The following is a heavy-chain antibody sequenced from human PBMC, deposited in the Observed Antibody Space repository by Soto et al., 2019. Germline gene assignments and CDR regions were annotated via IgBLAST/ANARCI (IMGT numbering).Heavy chain of an antibody. Sequence: GGSLRLSCAGSGFTFGDSYMSWIRQAPGKGLEWLSYVSPGSRYPAYADSVKGRFTVSRDNAKRSLFLQMTSLTAEDTAIYYCVRGGGGGLFDPWGQGTMVTVSS. CDR2: VSPGSRYP. J-gene: IGHJ5*02. D-gene: IGHD2-15*01. CDR1: GFTFGDSY. V-gene: IGHV3-11*06. CDR3: VRGGGGGLFDP.